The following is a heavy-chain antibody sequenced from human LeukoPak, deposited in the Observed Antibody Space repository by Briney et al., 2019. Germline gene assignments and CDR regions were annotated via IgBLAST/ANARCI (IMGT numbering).Heavy chain of an antibody. V-gene: IGHV1-18*01. Sequence: ASVKVSCKASGYTFTSYGISWVRQAPGQGLEWMGWISAYNGNTNYAQKLQGRVTMTTDTSTSTAYMELRSLRSDDTAVYYCARDYCSSTGCYLGPYYYYGMDVWGQGTTVTVSS. CDR3: ARDYCSSTGCYLGPYYYYGMDV. D-gene: IGHD2-2*01. CDR1: GYTFTSYG. J-gene: IGHJ6*02. CDR2: ISAYNGNT.